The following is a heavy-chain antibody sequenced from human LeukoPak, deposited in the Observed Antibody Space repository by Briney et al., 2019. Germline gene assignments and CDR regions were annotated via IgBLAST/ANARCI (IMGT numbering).Heavy chain of an antibody. CDR2: INHSGST. J-gene: IGHJ5*02. D-gene: IGHD3-10*01. CDR1: GGSFSGYY. Sequence: PSETLSLTCAVYGGSFSGYYWSWIRQPPGKGLEWIGVINHSGSTNYNPSLKSRVTISVDTSKNQFSLKLSSVTAADTAVYYCARRLGYYGSGSYLPPYKLNWFDPWGQGTLVTVSS. CDR3: ARRLGYYGSGSYLPPYKLNWFDP. V-gene: IGHV4-34*01.